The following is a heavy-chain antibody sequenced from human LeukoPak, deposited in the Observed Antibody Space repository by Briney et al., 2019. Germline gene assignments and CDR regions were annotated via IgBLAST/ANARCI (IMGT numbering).Heavy chain of an antibody. CDR3: ARRTYYYDSSGYYY. D-gene: IGHD3-22*01. Sequence: SETLSLTCAVYGGSFSGYYWSWIRQPPGKGLEWIGEINHSGSTNYDPSLKSRVTISVDTSKNQFSLKLSSVTAADTAVYYCARRTYYYDSSGYYYWGQGTPVTVSS. J-gene: IGHJ4*02. CDR1: GGSFSGYY. V-gene: IGHV4-34*01. CDR2: INHSGST.